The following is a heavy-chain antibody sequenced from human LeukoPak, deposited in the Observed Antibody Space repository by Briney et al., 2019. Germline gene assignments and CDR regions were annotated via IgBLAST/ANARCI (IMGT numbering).Heavy chain of an antibody. Sequence: GASVKVSCKASGYTFTKYGISWVRQAPGQGLECMGWISAYNGNTNYAQKFQGRVTMTTDTSTSTAFMELRSLRSDDTAVYYCARPNMNWNSPFDPWGQGTLVTVSS. CDR1: GYTFTKYG. CDR2: ISAYNGNT. CDR3: ARPNMNWNSPFDP. D-gene: IGHD1-7*01. J-gene: IGHJ5*02. V-gene: IGHV1-18*01.